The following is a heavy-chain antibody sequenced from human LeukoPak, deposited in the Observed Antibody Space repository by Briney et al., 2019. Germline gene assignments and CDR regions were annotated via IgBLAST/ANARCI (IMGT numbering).Heavy chain of an antibody. V-gene: IGHV3-7*03. J-gene: IGHJ4*02. CDR2: INLDGSEI. Sequence: GGSLRLPCEASGFVFGHSWMSWVRQAPGKGLEWVANINLDGSEINYLDSLTGRLTISRDNAKDSLYLQMNGLRAEDTAVYFCVRDRGYSTFDYWGQGTLVTVSS. CDR3: VRDRGYSTFDY. CDR1: GFVFGHSW. D-gene: IGHD3-22*01.